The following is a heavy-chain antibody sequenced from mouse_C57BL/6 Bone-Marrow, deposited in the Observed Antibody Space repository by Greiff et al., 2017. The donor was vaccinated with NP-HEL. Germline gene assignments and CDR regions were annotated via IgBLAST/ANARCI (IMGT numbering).Heavy chain of an antibody. J-gene: IGHJ3*01. CDR1: GYTFTSYW. CDR3: AGGDYGSASY. D-gene: IGHD1-1*01. CDR2: INPSSGYT. Sequence: VQLQQSGAELAKPGASVKLSCKASGYTFTSYWMHWVKQRPGQGLEWIGYINPSSGYTKYNQKFKDKATLTVDKSSSTAYMQLSGLTYEDSAVYYCAGGDYGSASYWGQGTLVTVSA. V-gene: IGHV1-7*01.